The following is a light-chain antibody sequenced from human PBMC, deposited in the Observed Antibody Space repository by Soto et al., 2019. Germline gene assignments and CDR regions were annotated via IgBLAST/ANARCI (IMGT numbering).Light chain of an antibody. CDR3: AAWDDSLNGVL. CDR2: SNN. Sequence: QSVLTQPPSASGTPGQRVTISCSGSRSNIGGNTVHWYQQVPGTAPKLLIYSNNQRPSGVPDRFSGSKSGTSASLAISGLQSEDEADYYCAAWDDSLNGVLFGGGTKVTVL. V-gene: IGLV1-44*01. CDR1: RSNIGGNT. J-gene: IGLJ2*01.